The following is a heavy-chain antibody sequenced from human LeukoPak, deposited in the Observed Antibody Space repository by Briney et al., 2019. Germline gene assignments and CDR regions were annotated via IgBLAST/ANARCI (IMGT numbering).Heavy chain of an antibody. CDR2: IYSSGGT. V-gene: IGHV4-4*07. D-gene: IGHD5-12*01. CDR3: ARGGADAYDVYYLDV. Sequence: PSETLSLTCSVSGGSMNTYYWSWIRQPAGAGLEWIGRIYSSGGTYYNPSLKSRVTVSIDTFRNQFSLNLSSVTAADTAVYYCARGGADAYDVYYLDVWGTGTTVTVSS. J-gene: IGHJ6*03. CDR1: GGSMNTYY.